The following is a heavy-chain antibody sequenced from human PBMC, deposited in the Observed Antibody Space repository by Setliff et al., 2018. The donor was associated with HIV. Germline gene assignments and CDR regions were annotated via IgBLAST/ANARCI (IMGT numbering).Heavy chain of an antibody. D-gene: IGHD3-22*01. CDR1: GGSISSNHW. CDR2: MHHSGRT. V-gene: IGHV4-4*02. Sequence: SETLSLTCAVSGGSISSNHWWSWVRQPPGKGLEWIGEMHHSGRTNYNPSLKSRVTISVDTSKNHFSLKLSSVSAADTAVFYCARGRVYKGYYDSSSSWGRYYYYHMDVWGQGTTVTVSS. J-gene: IGHJ6*03. CDR3: ARGRVYKGYYDSSSSWGRYYYYHMDV.